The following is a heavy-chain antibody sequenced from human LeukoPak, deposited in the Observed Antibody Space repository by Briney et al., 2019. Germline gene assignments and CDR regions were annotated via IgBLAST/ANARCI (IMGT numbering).Heavy chain of an antibody. Sequence: ASVKVPCKASGYTFTGHYMHWVRQAPGQGLEWMGWINPNSGGTNYAQKFQGRVTMTRDTSISTAYMELSRLRSDDTAVYYCARDCSSTSCYDYWGQGTLVTVSS. D-gene: IGHD2-2*01. CDR2: INPNSGGT. CDR1: GYTFTGHY. CDR3: ARDCSSTSCYDY. V-gene: IGHV1-2*02. J-gene: IGHJ4*02.